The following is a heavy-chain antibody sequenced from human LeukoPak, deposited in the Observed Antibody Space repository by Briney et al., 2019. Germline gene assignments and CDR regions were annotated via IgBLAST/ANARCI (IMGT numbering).Heavy chain of an antibody. CDR2: IRAYNGNT. CDR3: ARRHSGSYNNWFDP. D-gene: IGHD1-26*01. CDR1: GYTFTSYG. V-gene: IGHV1-18*01. J-gene: IGHJ5*02. Sequence: ASVKVSCKASGYTFTSYGISWVRQAPEQGLEWMGWIRAYNGNTNYAQKLQGRVTMTTDTSTSTAYMELRSLRSDDTAVYYCARRHSGSYNNWFDPWGQGTLVTVSS.